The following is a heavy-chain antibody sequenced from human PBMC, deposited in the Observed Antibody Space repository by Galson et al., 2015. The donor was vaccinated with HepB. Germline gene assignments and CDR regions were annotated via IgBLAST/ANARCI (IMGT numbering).Heavy chain of an antibody. D-gene: IGHD6-13*01. J-gene: IGHJ6*02. CDR3: ASFLNIRSSTVKEGMDV. V-gene: IGHV4-4*02. Sequence: LSLTCAVSGGSISSSNWWSWVRQPPGKGLEWIGEIYHSGSTNYNPSLKSRVTISVDKSKNQFSLKLSSVTAADTAVYYCASFLNIRSSTVKEGMDVWGQGTTVTVSS. CDR1: GGSISSSNW. CDR2: IYHSGST.